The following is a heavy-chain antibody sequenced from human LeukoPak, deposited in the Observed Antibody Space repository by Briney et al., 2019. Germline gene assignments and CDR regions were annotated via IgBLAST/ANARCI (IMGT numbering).Heavy chain of an antibody. Sequence: GRSLRLSCAASGFAFSSYAMHWVRQAPGEGLEWVAVISYDGSNKYYADSVKGRLTISRDNPKNTLYLQMNSLRAEDTAVYYCAREANELAAAGISVGGFDYWGQGTLVTVSS. CDR2: ISYDGSNK. CDR3: AREANELAAAGISVGGFDY. CDR1: GFAFSSYA. D-gene: IGHD6-13*01. V-gene: IGHV3-30*04. J-gene: IGHJ4*02.